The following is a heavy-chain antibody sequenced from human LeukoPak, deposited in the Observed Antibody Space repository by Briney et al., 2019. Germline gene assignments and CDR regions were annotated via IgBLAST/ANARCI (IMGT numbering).Heavy chain of an antibody. CDR1: GGSFSGYY. Sequence: SETLSLTCAVYGGSFSGYYWSWIPQPPGKGLEWLGEISTNYNPSLKSRVTISVDTSKNQFSLKLSSVTAADTAVYYCARLRNGKDSSGYYFHYYYYYMDVWGKGTTVTVSS. CDR2: IST. D-gene: IGHD3-22*01. V-gene: IGHV4-34*01. J-gene: IGHJ6*03. CDR3: ARLRNGKDSSGYYFHYYYYYMDV.